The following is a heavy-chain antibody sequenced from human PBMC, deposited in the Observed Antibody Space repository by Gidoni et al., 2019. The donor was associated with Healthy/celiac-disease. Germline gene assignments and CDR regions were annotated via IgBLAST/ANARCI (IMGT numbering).Heavy chain of an antibody. Sequence: EVQLVESGGGLVQPGGSLRLSCAASGFTFSSYSMIWVRQAPGKGLEWVSYISSSSSTIYYADSVKGRFTISRDNAKNSLYLQMNSLRDEDTAVYYCARDMRFGELGGYYYYGMDVWGQGTTVTVSS. V-gene: IGHV3-48*02. CDR2: ISSSSSTI. CDR3: ARDMRFGELGGYYYYGMDV. J-gene: IGHJ6*02. CDR1: GFTFSSYS. D-gene: IGHD3-10*01.